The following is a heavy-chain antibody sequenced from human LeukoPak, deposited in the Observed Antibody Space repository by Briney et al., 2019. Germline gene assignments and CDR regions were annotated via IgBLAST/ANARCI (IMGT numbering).Heavy chain of an antibody. CDR3: ARLGIAAAGTGYYMDV. Sequence: PSETLSLTCTVSGGSISSYYWSWIRQPPGKGLELNGYIYYSGSTNYNPSLKRRVTISVDTSKNQFSLKLSSVTAADTAVYYCARLGIAAAGTGYYMDVWGKGTTVTVSS. V-gene: IGHV4-59*01. D-gene: IGHD6-13*01. CDR1: GGSISSYY. J-gene: IGHJ6*03. CDR2: IYYSGST.